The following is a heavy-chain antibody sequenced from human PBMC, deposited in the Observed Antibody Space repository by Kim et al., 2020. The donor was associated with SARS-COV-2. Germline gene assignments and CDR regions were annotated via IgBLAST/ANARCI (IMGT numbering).Heavy chain of an antibody. Sequence: ASVKVSCKASGYTFTGYYMHWVRQAPGQGLEWMGWINPNSGGTNYAQKFQGWVTMTRDTSISTAYMELSRLRSDDTAVYYCARVVGYSGYDEYCSGGSCYSGFDYWGQGTLVTVSS. CDR1: GYTFTGYY. CDR3: ARVVGYSGYDEYCSGGSCYSGFDY. CDR2: INPNSGGT. D-gene: IGHD2-15*01. V-gene: IGHV1-2*04. J-gene: IGHJ4*02.